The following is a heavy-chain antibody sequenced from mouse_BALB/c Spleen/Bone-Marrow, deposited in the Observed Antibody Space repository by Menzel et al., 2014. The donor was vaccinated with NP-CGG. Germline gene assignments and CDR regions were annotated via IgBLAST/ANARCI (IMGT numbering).Heavy chain of an antibody. CDR1: GFTFSDYY. Sequence: EVQRVESGGGLVKPGGSLKLSCAASGFTFSDYYMYWVRQTPEKRLEWVATISDGGSYTYYPDSVKGRFTISRDNAKNNLYLQMSSLKSEDTAMYYCARDSIRCVLSYAVDYWGQGTSVTVSS. V-gene: IGHV5-4*02. CDR2: ISDGGSYT. J-gene: IGHJ4*01. CDR3: ARDSIRCVLSYAVDY. D-gene: IGHD6-2*01.